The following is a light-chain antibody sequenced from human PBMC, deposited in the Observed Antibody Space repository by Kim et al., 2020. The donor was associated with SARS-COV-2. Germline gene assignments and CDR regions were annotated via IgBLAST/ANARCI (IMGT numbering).Light chain of an antibody. CDR3: QVWDNSSDHPGV. J-gene: IGLJ3*02. V-gene: IGLV3-21*04. Sequence: PGKTARITGGGNNIGNKSVSWYQHKPGQAPVLVIFYDSDRPSGIPERFSGSNSGNTATLTISRVEAGDEADYYCQVWDNSSDHPGVFGGGTQLTVL. CDR1: NIGNKS. CDR2: YDS.